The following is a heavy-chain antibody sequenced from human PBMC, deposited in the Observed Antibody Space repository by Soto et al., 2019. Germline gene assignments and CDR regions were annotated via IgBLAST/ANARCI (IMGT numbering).Heavy chain of an antibody. CDR2: IIPIFGTA. J-gene: IGHJ4*02. CDR1: GGTFSSYA. Sequence: QVQLVQSGAEVKKPGSSVKVSCKASGGTFSSYAISWVRQAPGQGLEWMGGIIPIFGTANYAQKFQGRVTITADESTSTAYMELRSLRAEDTAVYYCARSAVWGYCSGGSCYAHDYWGQGTLVTVSS. CDR3: ARSAVWGYCSGGSCYAHDY. V-gene: IGHV1-69*12. D-gene: IGHD2-15*01.